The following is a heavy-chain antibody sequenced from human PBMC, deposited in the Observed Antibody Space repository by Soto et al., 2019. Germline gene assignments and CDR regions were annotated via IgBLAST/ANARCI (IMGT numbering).Heavy chain of an antibody. Sequence: SVKVSCKASGCTFSSYAISWVRQAPGQGLEWMGGIIPIFGTANYAQKFQGRVTITADKSTSTAYMELSSLRSEDTAVYYCARGISGTTAELDYWGQGTLVTVSS. V-gene: IGHV1-69*06. CDR1: GCTFSSYA. D-gene: IGHD1-7*01. CDR3: ARGISGTTAELDY. CDR2: IIPIFGTA. J-gene: IGHJ4*02.